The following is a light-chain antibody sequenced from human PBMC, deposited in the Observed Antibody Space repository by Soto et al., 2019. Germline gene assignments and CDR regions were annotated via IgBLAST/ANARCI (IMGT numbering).Light chain of an antibody. CDR3: QQCSWHPFTVT. CDR2: DAS. V-gene: IGKV3-15*01. Sequence: EIVMTQSPATLSVSPGERATLSCRASQSVSSNLAWYQQKPGQAPRLLIYDASTRATGLPARFSGSGSGTEYTLPIISLQSEDSAVYYCQQCSWHPFTVTFGGGTKVEIK. J-gene: IGKJ4*01. CDR1: QSVSSN.